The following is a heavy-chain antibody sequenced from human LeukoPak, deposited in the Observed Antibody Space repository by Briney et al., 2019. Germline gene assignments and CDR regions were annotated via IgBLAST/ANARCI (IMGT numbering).Heavy chain of an antibody. J-gene: IGHJ4*02. V-gene: IGHV1-46*01. CDR1: GYTFTSYY. D-gene: IGHD5-24*01. Sequence: ASVKVSCKASGYTFTSYYMHWVRQAPGRGLEWMGIINPSGGSTSYAQKFQGRVTMTRDTSTSTVYMELSSLRSEDTAVYYCARGRWSATTASYYLDFWGQGTLVTVSS. CDR2: INPSGGST. CDR3: ARGRWSATTASYYLDF.